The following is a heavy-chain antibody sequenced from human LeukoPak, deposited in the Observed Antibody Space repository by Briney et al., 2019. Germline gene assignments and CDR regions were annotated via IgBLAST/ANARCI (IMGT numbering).Heavy chain of an antibody. CDR2: TFYRSKWYH. CDR3: ARDGWPAFDY. D-gene: IGHD2-15*01. J-gene: IGHJ4*02. Sequence: SQTLSLPCAISGDSVSSYTAAWNWIRQSPSRGLEWLGRTFYRSKWYHDYAVSVKSRITINPDTSKNQFSLQLNSVTPEDTAVYYCARDGWPAFDYWGQGTLVTVSS. V-gene: IGHV6-1*01. CDR1: GDSVSSYTAA.